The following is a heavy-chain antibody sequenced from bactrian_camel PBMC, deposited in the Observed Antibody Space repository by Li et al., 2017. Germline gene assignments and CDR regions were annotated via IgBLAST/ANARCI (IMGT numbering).Heavy chain of an antibody. J-gene: IGHJ6*01. Sequence: HVQLVESGGGSVQAGESLRLSCATSGYTCIGWLRQVLGKRRELIATVDTTGSKAYTDVVKGRFTISQDNAKSTIYLQMNSLKPEDTAMYYCAARRTNCFGLRTTADFGYWGQGTQVTVS. D-gene: IGHD5*01. CDR3: AARRTNCFGLRTTADFGY. CDR1: GYTCI. CDR2: VDTTGSK. V-gene: IGHV3S53*01.